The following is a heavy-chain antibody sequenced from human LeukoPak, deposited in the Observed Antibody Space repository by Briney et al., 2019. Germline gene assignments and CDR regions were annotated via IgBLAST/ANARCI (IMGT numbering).Heavy chain of an antibody. V-gene: IGHV4-34*01. Sequence: SETLSLTCAVYGGSFSGYYWSWIRQPPGKGLEWIGEINHSGSTNYNPSLKSRATISVDTSKNQFSLKLSSVTAADTAVYYCARALITIPYYYYYMDVWGKGTTVTVSS. CDR2: INHSGST. D-gene: IGHD3-10*01. CDR1: GGSFSGYY. CDR3: ARALITIPYYYYYMDV. J-gene: IGHJ6*03.